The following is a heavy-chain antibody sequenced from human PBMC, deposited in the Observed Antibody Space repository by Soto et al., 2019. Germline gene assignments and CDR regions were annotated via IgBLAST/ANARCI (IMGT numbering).Heavy chain of an antibody. V-gene: IGHV4-4*02. CDR3: AREVLYHYYYYYGMDV. J-gene: IGHJ6*02. D-gene: IGHD2-2*02. Sequence: SETLSLTCAVSGGSISSSNWWSWVRQPPGKGLEWIGEIYHSGSTNYNPSLKSRVTISVDKSKNQFSLKLSSVTAADTAVYYCAREVLYHYYYYYGMDVWGQGTTVTVSS. CDR2: IYHSGST. CDR1: GGSISSSNW.